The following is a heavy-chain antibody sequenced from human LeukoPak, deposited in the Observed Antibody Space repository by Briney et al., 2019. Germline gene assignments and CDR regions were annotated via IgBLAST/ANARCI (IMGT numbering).Heavy chain of an antibody. D-gene: IGHD3-3*01. J-gene: IGHJ4*02. Sequence: GGSLRLSCAASGFTFSSYAMHWVRQAPGKGLEWVAVISYDGSNKYYADSVKGRFTISRDNSKNTLYLQMNSLRAEDTAVYYCARPRSSPIWRAGFDYWGQGTLVTVSS. CDR2: ISYDGSNK. CDR3: ARPRSSPIWRAGFDY. V-gene: IGHV3-30-3*01. CDR1: GFTFSSYA.